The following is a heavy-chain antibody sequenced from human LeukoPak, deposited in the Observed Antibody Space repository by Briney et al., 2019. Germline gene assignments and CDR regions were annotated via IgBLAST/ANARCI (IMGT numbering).Heavy chain of an antibody. Sequence: SETLSLTCTVSGGSNSSYYWSWIRQPPGKGLEWIGYIYYSGSTNYNPSPKSRVTISVDTSKNQFSLKLSSVTAADTAVYYCARVVAAKYYFDYWGQGTLVTVSS. J-gene: IGHJ4*02. CDR3: ARVVAAKYYFDY. V-gene: IGHV4-59*01. CDR2: IYYSGST. D-gene: IGHD2-15*01. CDR1: GGSNSSYY.